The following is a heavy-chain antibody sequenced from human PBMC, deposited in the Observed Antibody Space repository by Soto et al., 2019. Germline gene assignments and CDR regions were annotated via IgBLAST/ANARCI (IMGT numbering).Heavy chain of an antibody. CDR2: TYYRSKWYN. J-gene: IGHJ6*02. CDR1: GDSVSSNSAA. Sequence: SRTLSLTCAISGDSVSSNSAAWNWIRQSPSRGLEWLGRTYYRSKWYNDYAVAVKSRITINPDTSKNQFSLQLNSVTPEDTAVYYCARIWKLELGYYYGMDVWGPGTPVTVSS. V-gene: IGHV6-1*01. D-gene: IGHD1-7*01. CDR3: ARIWKLELGYYYGMDV.